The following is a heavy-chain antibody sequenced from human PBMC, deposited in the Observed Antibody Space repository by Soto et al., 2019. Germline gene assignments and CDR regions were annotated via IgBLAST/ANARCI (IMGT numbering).Heavy chain of an antibody. CDR1: GYTFTSYY. D-gene: IGHD2-21*01. J-gene: IGHJ6*03. CDR2: INPSGGST. Sequence: ASVNVSCKASGYTFTSYYMHWVRQAPGQGLEWMGIINPSGGSTSYAQKFQGRVTMTRDTSTSTVYMELSSLRSEDTAVYYCARAPSCGGDCYTLPYYMDVWGKGTTVTVSS. CDR3: ARAPSCGGDCYTLPYYMDV. V-gene: IGHV1-46*03.